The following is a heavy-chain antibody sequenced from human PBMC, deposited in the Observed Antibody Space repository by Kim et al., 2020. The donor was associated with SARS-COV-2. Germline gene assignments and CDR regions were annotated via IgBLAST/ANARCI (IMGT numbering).Heavy chain of an antibody. CDR1: GCTFSDYF. Sequence: GGSLRRSCAASGCTFSDYFVTWVRQAPGKGLEWVTFIRDKAKAETTELTTSVKGRFTISPDDSKAITFLQMNSLRVEDTTMSYCARHGGRNDFWSDCYRVVFPGEGISSAGSESDAWGQGTLVNVSS. V-gene: IGHV3-49*04. J-gene: IGHJ5*02. CDR2: IRDKAKAETT. CDR3: ARHGGRNDFWSDCYRVVFPGEGISSAGSESDA. D-gene: IGHD3-3*01.